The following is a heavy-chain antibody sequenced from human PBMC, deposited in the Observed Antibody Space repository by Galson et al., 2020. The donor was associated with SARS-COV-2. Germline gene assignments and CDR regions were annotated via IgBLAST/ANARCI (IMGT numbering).Heavy chain of an antibody. Sequence: GESLKISCAASGFTFSSYGMHWVRQAPGKGLEWVAVIWYDGSNKYYADSVKGRFTISRDNSKNTLYLQMNSLRAEDTAVYYCARDGPAGFDPWGQGTLVTVSS. V-gene: IGHV3-33*01. CDR1: GFTFSSYG. CDR2: IWYDGSNK. CDR3: ARDGPAGFDP. J-gene: IGHJ5*02. D-gene: IGHD2-2*01.